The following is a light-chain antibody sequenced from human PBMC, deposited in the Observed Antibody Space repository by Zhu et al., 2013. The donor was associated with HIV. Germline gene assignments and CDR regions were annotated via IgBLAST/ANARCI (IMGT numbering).Light chain of an antibody. J-gene: IGLJ2*01. CDR2: EVT. CDR3: SSYTSTATLL. Sequence: QSALTQPRSVSGSPGQSVTISCTGTSSDVGAYNYVSWYQQYPGKAPKLMIYEVTKRPSGVPDGFSGSKSVNTATLTISGLQAEDEGDYYCSSYTSTATLLFGGGTKLTVL. CDR1: SSDVGAYNY. V-gene: IGLV2-11*01.